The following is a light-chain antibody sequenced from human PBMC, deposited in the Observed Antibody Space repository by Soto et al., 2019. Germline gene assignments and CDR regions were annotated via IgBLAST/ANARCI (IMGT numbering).Light chain of an antibody. J-gene: IGKJ1*01. CDR1: QSVSGW. CDR3: QQDETFSGT. V-gene: IGKV1-5*01. CDR2: DAS. Sequence: ISTTPPPANLTAYVGAPLTVTCRASQSVSGWLAWYQQKPGEAPKLLIYDASALPRGVPSRFSGSGSGTKFTLTIASLQPDDFATYYCQQDETFSGTFGPGTKV.